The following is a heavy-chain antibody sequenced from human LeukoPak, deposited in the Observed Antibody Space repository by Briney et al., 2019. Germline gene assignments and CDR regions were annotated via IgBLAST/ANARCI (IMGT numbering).Heavy chain of an antibody. Sequence: ASVKVSCKASGYTFTSYYMHWVRQAPGQGLEWMGIINPSGGSTSYEQKFQGRITMTRDTSTSTVYMELRSLRSEDTAVYYCARPMAGSEYFQHWGQGTLVTASS. CDR1: GYTFTSYY. D-gene: IGHD6-19*01. V-gene: IGHV1-46*01. J-gene: IGHJ1*01. CDR3: ARPMAGSEYFQH. CDR2: INPSGGST.